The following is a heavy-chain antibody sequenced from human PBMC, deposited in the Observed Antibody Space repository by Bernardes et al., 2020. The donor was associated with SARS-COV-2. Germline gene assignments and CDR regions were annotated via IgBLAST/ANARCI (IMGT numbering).Heavy chain of an antibody. V-gene: IGHV4-34*01. D-gene: IGHD6-6*01. Sequence: LSLTCAVYGGSFSGYYWSWIRQPPGKGLEWIGEINHSGSTNYNPSLKSRVTISVDTSKNQFSLKLSSVTAADTAVYYCARAHSSIAARRLFWFDPWGQGTLVTVSS. CDR2: INHSGST. J-gene: IGHJ5*02. CDR3: ARAHSSIAARRLFWFDP. CDR1: GGSFSGYY.